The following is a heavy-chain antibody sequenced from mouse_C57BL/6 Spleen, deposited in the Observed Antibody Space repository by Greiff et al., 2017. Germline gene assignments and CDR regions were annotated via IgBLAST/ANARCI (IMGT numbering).Heavy chain of an antibody. Sequence: VKLKESGPGLVAPSQSLSITCTVSGFSLTSYAISWVRQPPGKGLEWLGVIWTGGGTNYNSALKSRLSISKDNSKSQVFLKMNSLQTDDTARYYCARNEGDGYYVWFAYWGQGTLVTVSA. D-gene: IGHD2-3*01. CDR2: IWTGGGT. V-gene: IGHV2-9-1*01. CDR1: GFSLTSYA. J-gene: IGHJ3*01. CDR3: ARNEGDGYYVWFAY.